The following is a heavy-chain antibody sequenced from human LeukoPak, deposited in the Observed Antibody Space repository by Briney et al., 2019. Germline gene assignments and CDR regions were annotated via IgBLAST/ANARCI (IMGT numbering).Heavy chain of an antibody. V-gene: IGHV4-38-2*01. CDR3: ARQGLATMRHFDY. CDR1: GYSISSGYY. J-gene: IGHJ4*02. D-gene: IGHD5-12*01. Sequence: PSETLSLTCAVSGYSISSGYYWGWIRQPPGKGLEWIGSIYHSGSTYYNPSLKSRVTISVDTSKNQFSLKLSSVTAADTAVYYCARQGLATMRHFDYWGQGTLVTVSS. CDR2: IYHSGST.